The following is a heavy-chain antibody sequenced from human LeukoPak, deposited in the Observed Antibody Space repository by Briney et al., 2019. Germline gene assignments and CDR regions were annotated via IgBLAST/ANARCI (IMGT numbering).Heavy chain of an antibody. CDR1: GFTFSSYG. J-gene: IGHJ4*02. CDR2: IWYDGSNK. D-gene: IGHD4-17*01. V-gene: IGHV3-33*01. Sequence: GGSLRLSCAASGFTFSSYGMHWVRQAPGKGLEGVAVIWYDGSNKYYAGSVKGRFTLSRDNSKNTLYLQMNSLRAEDPAVYYCASGVADYGEYVWYYFDYWGQGTLVTVSS. CDR3: ASGVADYGEYVWYYFDY.